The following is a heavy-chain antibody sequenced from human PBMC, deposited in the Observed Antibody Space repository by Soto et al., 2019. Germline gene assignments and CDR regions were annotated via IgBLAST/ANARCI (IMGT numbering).Heavy chain of an antibody. D-gene: IGHD2-15*01. V-gene: IGHV3-33*01. CDR2: IWYDASKQ. J-gene: IGHJ4*02. CDR3: AAWAEGATEVH. Sequence: LRLSCETSGFSFSVYGMHWVRQAPGKGLEWAAVIWYDASKQFYAASVEGRFTISRDNSKAILYLQMNSLRAEDTAVYYCAAWAEGATEVHWGQGTLVTVSS. CDR1: GFSFSVYG.